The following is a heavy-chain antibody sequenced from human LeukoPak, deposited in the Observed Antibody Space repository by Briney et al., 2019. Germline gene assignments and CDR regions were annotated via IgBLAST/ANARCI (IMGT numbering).Heavy chain of an antibody. CDR1: GYTFTDYY. CDR3: ARPAPNLDWLGY. CDR2: INPSGGIT. Sequence: ASVKVSCKASGYTFTDYYMHWVRQAPGQGLEWMGIINPSGGITSYAQKFQSRVTMTRDTSTSTVYMELSSLRSEDTAVYYCARPAPNLDWLGYWGQGTLVTVSS. V-gene: IGHV1-46*01. D-gene: IGHD3-9*01. J-gene: IGHJ4*02.